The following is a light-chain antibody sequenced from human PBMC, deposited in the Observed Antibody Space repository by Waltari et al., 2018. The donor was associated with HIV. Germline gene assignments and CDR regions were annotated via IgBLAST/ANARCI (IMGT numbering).Light chain of an antibody. J-gene: IGKJ4*01. Sequence: EIVMTQSPATLSVSPGERATLSCRASQTISRNLAWYQQQPGQAPRLLIYGAATRASAIPARFSGSGSGTEFTLTINTLQSEDFAVYYCQQYNNWPLTFGGGTKVEIK. CDR2: GAA. CDR1: QTISRN. V-gene: IGKV3-15*01. CDR3: QQYNNWPLT.